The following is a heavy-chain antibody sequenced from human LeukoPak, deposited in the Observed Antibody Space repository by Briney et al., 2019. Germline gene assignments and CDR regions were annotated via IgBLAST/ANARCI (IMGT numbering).Heavy chain of an antibody. V-gene: IGHV1-69*02. CDR3: ARGGGYNENYFDY. CDR2: INPILGIA. J-gene: IGHJ4*02. D-gene: IGHD5-24*01. CDR1: GGTFSSYT. Sequence: GSSVKVSCKASGGTFSSYTISWVRQAPGQGLEWMGRINPILGIANYAQKFQGRVTITADKSTSTAYMELSSLRSEDTAVYYCARGGGYNENYFDYWGQGTLVTDSS.